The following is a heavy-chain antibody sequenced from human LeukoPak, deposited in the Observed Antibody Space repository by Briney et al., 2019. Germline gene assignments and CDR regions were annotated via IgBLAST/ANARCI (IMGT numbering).Heavy chain of an antibody. CDR3: ARVVVSSSSDYFDY. CDR1: GFTFSSYA. J-gene: IGHJ4*02. D-gene: IGHD6-6*01. CDR2: ISHDGGNK. V-gene: IGHV3-30*04. Sequence: GGSLRLSCAASGFTFSSYAMHWVRQAPGKGLEWVAVISHDGGNKYYADSVKGRFTISRDNSKNTLYLQMNSLRAEDTAVYYCARVVVSSSSDYFDYWGQGTLVTVSS.